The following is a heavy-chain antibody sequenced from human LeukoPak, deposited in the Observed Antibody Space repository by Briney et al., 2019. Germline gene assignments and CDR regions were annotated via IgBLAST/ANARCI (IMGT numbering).Heavy chain of an antibody. Sequence: SETLSLTYTVSGGSISSGDYYWSWIRQPPGKGLEWIGYIYYSGSTYYNPSLKSRVTISVDTSKNQFSLKLSSVTAADTAVYYCARWNDYGGKRGIDYWGQGTLVTVSS. D-gene: IGHD4-23*01. CDR2: IYYSGST. CDR1: GGSISSGDYY. J-gene: IGHJ4*02. V-gene: IGHV4-30-4*08. CDR3: ARWNDYGGKRGIDY.